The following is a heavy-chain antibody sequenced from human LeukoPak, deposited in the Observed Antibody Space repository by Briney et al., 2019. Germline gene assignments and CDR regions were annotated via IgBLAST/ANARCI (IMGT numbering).Heavy chain of an antibody. V-gene: IGHV5-51*01. CDR2: IYPGDSDT. J-gene: IGHJ4*02. D-gene: IGHD4-17*01. Sequence: GESLKISCKGSGYRFSSYWIGWVRQTPGKGLEWMGIIYPGDSDTRYNPSFQGQVTISADMSITPAYLQWSSLKASDTAMYYCATFPYGDYSIDFWGQGTLVTVSS. CDR3: ATFPYGDYSIDF. CDR1: GYRFSSYW.